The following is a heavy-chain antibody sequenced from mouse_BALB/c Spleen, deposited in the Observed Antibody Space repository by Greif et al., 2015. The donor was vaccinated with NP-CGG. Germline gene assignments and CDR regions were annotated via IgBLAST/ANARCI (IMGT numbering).Heavy chain of an antibody. Sequence: EVKLQESGGGLVKPGGSLKLSCAASGFTFSDYYMYWVRQTPEKRLEWVATISDGGSYTYYPDSVKGRFTISRDNAQNNLYLQMSSLKSEDTAMYYCARDYFDYWGQGTTLTVSS. CDR2: ISDGGSYT. V-gene: IGHV5-4*02. J-gene: IGHJ2*01. CDR3: ARDYFDY. CDR1: GFTFSDYY.